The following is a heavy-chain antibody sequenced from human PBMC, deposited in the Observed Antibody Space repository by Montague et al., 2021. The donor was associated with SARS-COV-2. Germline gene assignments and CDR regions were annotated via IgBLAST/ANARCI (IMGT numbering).Heavy chain of an antibody. Sequence: SETLSLTCAVYGGSFSGYYWSWIRQPPGKGLEWIGEINHSGSTNYNPSLKSRVTISVDTSKNQFSLRLSSVTAADTAVYYCARGPHSSSWHYYNYYGMDVWGQGTTVTVSS. CDR1: GGSFSGYY. D-gene: IGHD6-13*01. CDR2: INHSGST. CDR3: ARGPHSSSWHYYNYYGMDV. V-gene: IGHV4-34*01. J-gene: IGHJ6*02.